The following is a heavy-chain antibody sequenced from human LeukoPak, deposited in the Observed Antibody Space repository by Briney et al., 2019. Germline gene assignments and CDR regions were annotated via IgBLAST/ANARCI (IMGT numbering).Heavy chain of an antibody. D-gene: IGHD2-2*01. J-gene: IGHJ5*02. CDR2: IKSKTDGGTT. CDR1: GFTFSNAW. V-gene: IGHV3-15*01. CDR3: TTEGQYCSSTSCYYWFDP. Sequence: GGSLRLSCAASGFTFSNAWMSWVRQAPGKGLEWVGRIKSKTDGGTTDYAAPVKGRFTISRDDSKNTLYLQMNSLKTEDTAVCYCTTEGQYCSSTSCYYWFDPWGQGTLVTVSS.